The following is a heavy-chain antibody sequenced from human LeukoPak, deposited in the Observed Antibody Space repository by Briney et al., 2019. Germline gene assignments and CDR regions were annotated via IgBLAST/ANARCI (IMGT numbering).Heavy chain of an antibody. Sequence: GGSLRLSCAASGFTFSSYAMSWVRQAPGKGLEWVSAISGSGGSTYYADSVKGRFTISRDNAKNSLYLQMNNLRAEDTAVYYCARKIVVAGQWYFDYWGQGTLVTVSS. CDR1: GFTFSSYA. CDR3: ARKIVVAGQWYFDY. CDR2: ISGSGGST. J-gene: IGHJ4*02. V-gene: IGHV3-23*01. D-gene: IGHD6-19*01.